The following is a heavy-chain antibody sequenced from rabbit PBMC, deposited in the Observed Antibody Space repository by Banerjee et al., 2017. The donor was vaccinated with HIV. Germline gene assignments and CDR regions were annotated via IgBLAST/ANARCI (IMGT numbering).Heavy chain of an antibody. Sequence: QSLEESGGDLVKPGASLTLTCTASGFTISSSYIMCWVRQAPGKGLEWIGCIGVGSSGSTYYATWAKGRFTISKTSSTTVTLQMTSLTAADTATYFCARSGGTGYAGATNLWGPGTLVTVS. CDR2: IGVGSSGST. CDR3: ARSGGTGYAGATNL. D-gene: IGHD6-1*01. J-gene: IGHJ4*01. V-gene: IGHV1S40*01. CDR1: GFTISSSYI.